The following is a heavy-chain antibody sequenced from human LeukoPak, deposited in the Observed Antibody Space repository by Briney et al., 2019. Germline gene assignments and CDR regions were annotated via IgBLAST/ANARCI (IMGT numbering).Heavy chain of an antibody. CDR2: IWYDGSNK. V-gene: IGHV3-33*01. Sequence: PGGSLRLSCAASGFTFSSYGMHWVRQAPGKGLEWVAVIWYDGSNKYYADSVKGRFTISRDNSKNTLYLQMNSLRAEDAAVYYCARATSPVSAAIDYWGQGTLVTVSS. D-gene: IGHD2-2*02. CDR3: ARATSPVSAAIDY. J-gene: IGHJ4*02. CDR1: GFTFSSYG.